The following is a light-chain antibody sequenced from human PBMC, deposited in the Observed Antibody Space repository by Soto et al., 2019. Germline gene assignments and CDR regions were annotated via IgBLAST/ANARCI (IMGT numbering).Light chain of an antibody. CDR2: DAS. Sequence: DIQMTQSPSSVSASVGDRVTITCRASQGISAWLVWYQQNPGKAPNLLIYDASSLQSGVTSRFSGSRAGTDFTFAISRLQPEDFATYYSQQPNNFPWTFGQGTKVEI. CDR1: QGISAW. J-gene: IGKJ1*01. CDR3: QQPNNFPWT. V-gene: IGKV1-12*01.